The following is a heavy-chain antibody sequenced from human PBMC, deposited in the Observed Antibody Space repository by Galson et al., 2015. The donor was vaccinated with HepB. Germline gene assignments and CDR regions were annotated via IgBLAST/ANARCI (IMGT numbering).Heavy chain of an antibody. Sequence: SLRLSCAASGFTFSSYSMNWVRQAPGKGLEWVSSISSSSSYIYYADSVKGRFTISRDNAKNSLYLQMNSLRAEDTAVYYCARGGRSVVKIDYWGQGTLVTVSS. CDR3: ARGGRSVVKIDY. J-gene: IGHJ4*02. V-gene: IGHV3-21*01. CDR2: ISSSSSYI. CDR1: GFTFSSYS. D-gene: IGHD4-23*01.